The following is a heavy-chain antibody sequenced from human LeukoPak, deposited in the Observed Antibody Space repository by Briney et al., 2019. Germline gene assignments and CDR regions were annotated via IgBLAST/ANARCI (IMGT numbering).Heavy chain of an antibody. V-gene: IGHV3-74*01. CDR1: GFTFSSYW. CDR2: IKSDGSST. Sequence: GGSLRLSCVASGFTFSSYWMHWVRQAPGKGLVWVSRIKSDGSSTSYADSVKGRFTISRDNAKNTLYLQMNSLRAGDTAVYYCARDQLYCTGGTCYFDYWGQGTLVTVSS. CDR3: ARDQLYCTGGTCYFDY. J-gene: IGHJ4*02. D-gene: IGHD2-8*02.